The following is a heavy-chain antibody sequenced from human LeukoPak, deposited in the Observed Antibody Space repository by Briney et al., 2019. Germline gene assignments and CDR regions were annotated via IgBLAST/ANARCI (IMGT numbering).Heavy chain of an antibody. CDR1: GFIFSGYW. CDR3: ARGSRDGYNWNFDY. V-gene: IGHV4-59*01. J-gene: IGHJ4*02. CDR2: IYYSGST. Sequence: AGGSLRLSCAASGFIFSGYWMTWIRQPPGKGLEWIGYIYYSGSTNYNPSLKSRVTISVDTSKNQFSLKLSSVTAADTAVYYCARGSRDGYNWNFDYWGQGTLVTVSS. D-gene: IGHD5-24*01.